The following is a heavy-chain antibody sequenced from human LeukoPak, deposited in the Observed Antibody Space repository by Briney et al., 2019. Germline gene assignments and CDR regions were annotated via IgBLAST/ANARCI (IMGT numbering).Heavy chain of an antibody. D-gene: IGHD3-16*01. J-gene: IGHJ4*02. CDR3: VSAYGGLLDY. CDR1: GFIFSIYE. V-gene: IGHV3-48*03. Sequence: GGSLRLSCGPSGFIFSIYEMNWVRQAPGKGLEWISYVSANGDTIYHADSVRGRFTISRDNAKNSLYLQMNSLRAEDTALYYCVSAYGGLLDYWGQGTLVTVSS. CDR2: VSANGDTI.